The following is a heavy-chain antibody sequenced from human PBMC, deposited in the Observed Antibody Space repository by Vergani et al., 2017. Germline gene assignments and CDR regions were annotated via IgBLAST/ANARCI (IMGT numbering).Heavy chain of an antibody. CDR2: IKQDGSED. D-gene: IGHD3-22*01. Sequence: EVLLVESGGDLVQPWGSLRLSCEASGFNFQIYWMGWVRQTAEKGLEWVANIKQDGSEDYYVDSVKGRFTISRDNSKNTLSLKMNSLTAEATAIYYCAGPQGTSAYYYGGFDYWGQGILVTVSS. V-gene: IGHV3-7*03. CDR3: AGPQGTSAYYYGGFDY. J-gene: IGHJ4*02. CDR1: GFNFQIYW.